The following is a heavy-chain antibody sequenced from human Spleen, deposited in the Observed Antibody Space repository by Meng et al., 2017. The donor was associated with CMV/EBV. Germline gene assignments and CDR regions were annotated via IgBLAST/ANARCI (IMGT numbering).Heavy chain of an antibody. Sequence: SVKVSCKASGGTFSSYAISWVRQAPGQGLEWMGGIIPILGIANYAQKFQGRVTITADKSTSTAYMELSSLRSEDTAVYYCARDSRSSSRYDAFDIWGQGTMVTVSS. CDR1: GGTFSSYA. V-gene: IGHV1-69*10. D-gene: IGHD6-13*01. CDR3: ARDSRSSSRYDAFDI. CDR2: IIPILGIA. J-gene: IGHJ3*02.